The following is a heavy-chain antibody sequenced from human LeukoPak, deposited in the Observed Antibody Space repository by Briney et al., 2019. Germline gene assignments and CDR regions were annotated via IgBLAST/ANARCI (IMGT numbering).Heavy chain of an antibody. CDR2: IYYSGST. D-gene: IGHD4-17*01. CDR1: GGSISSYY. Sequence: RSSETLSLTCTVSGGSISSYYWSWIRQPPGKGLEWIGSIYYSGSTYYNPSLKSRVTISVDTSKNQFSLKLSSVTAADTAVYYCARGRGMTTVTTKEYYFDYWGQGTLVTVSS. J-gene: IGHJ4*02. V-gene: IGHV4-59*12. CDR3: ARGRGMTTVTTKEYYFDY.